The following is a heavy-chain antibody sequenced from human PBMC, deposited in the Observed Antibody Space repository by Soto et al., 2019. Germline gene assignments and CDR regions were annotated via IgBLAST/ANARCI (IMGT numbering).Heavy chain of an antibody. D-gene: IGHD4-17*01. Sequence: QVQLVESGGGVVQPGRSLRLSCAASGFTFSSYAMHWVRQAPGKGLEWVAVISYDGSNKYYADSVKGRFTISRDNSKNTLYLQMNSLRAEDTAVYYCARDPETTEVTPGGYFDYWGQGTLVTVSS. CDR2: ISYDGSNK. CDR1: GFTFSSYA. CDR3: ARDPETTEVTPGGYFDY. J-gene: IGHJ4*02. V-gene: IGHV3-30-3*01.